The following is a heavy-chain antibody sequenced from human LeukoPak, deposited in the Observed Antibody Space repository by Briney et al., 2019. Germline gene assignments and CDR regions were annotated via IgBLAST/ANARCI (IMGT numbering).Heavy chain of an antibody. CDR2: IYYSGST. J-gene: IGHJ4*02. CDR1: GGSISSHYY. V-gene: IGHV4-39*01. D-gene: IGHD3-10*01. Sequence: SETLSLTCTDSGGSISSHYYWIWIRQPPGKGLEWIGSIYYSGSTYYNTSVKSRVTISLDTSKNQFSLELSSLTAAETAVYYCARQHGSRSSYTPVVELWGTGTLVTVSS. CDR3: ARQHGSRSSYTPVVEL.